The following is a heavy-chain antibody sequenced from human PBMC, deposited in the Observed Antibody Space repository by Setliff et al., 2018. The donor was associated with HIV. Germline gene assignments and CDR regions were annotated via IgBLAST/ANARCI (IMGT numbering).Heavy chain of an antibody. J-gene: IGHJ4*02. Sequence: PWETLSLTCTVSGGSINSGIYYWTWIRQPAGKGLEWLGRIHIGGNTNYNPSLKSRVTMSVDTSKNQFSLNLNSVTATDTAIYYCATERWLYQNFDSWGQGTQVTVSS. D-gene: IGHD3-16*01. CDR3: ATERWLYQNFDS. CDR2: IHIGGNT. V-gene: IGHV4-61*02. CDR1: GGSINSGIYY.